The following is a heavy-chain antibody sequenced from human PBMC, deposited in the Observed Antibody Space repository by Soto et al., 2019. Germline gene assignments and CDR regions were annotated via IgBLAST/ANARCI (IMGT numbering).Heavy chain of an antibody. CDR2: INPNTGNP. CDR3: ARDRASGSFDY. V-gene: IGHV7-4-1*01. J-gene: IGHJ4*02. CDR1: GYNFNSHS. D-gene: IGHD1-26*01. Sequence: QVPLVQSGSESMQPGASVKVSCKGSGYNFNSHSINWLRQAPGQGLEWMGWINPNTGNPTYEKGFTGRFVFSVDTSVSTVYLQIFSLKADDSAVYYCARDRASGSFDYWGQGTLVTVSS.